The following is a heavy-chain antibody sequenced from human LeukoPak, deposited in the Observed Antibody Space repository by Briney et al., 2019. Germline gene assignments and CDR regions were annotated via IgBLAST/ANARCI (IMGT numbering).Heavy chain of an antibody. CDR1: GFTFSSYS. J-gene: IGHJ4*02. D-gene: IGHD6-6*01. V-gene: IGHV3-21*01. Sequence: GGSLRLSCAASGFTFSSYSMNWVRQAPGKGLEWVSSISSSSSYIYYADSVKGRFTISRDNAKNSLYLQMNSLRAEDTAVYYCARAAQGLIAARRGFDYWGQGTLVTVSS. CDR2: ISSSSSYI. CDR3: ARAAQGLIAARRGFDY.